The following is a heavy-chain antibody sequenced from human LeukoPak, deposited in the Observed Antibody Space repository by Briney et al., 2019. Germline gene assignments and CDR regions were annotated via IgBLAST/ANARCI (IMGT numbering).Heavy chain of an antibody. CDR3: ARESERAYYDFWSGYPTFDY. Sequence: ASVKVSCKASGYTFTSYGISWVRQAPGQGLEWVGWISAYNGNTNYAQKLQGRVTMTTDTSTSTAYMELRSLRSDDTAVYYCARESERAYYDFWSGYPTFDYWGQGTLVTVSS. CDR1: GYTFTSYG. J-gene: IGHJ4*02. CDR2: ISAYNGNT. V-gene: IGHV1-18*01. D-gene: IGHD3-3*01.